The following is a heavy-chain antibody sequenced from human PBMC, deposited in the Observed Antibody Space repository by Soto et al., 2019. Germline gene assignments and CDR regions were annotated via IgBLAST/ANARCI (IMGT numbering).Heavy chain of an antibody. CDR2: ISYDGSNK. CDR1: GFTFSSYA. Sequence: GGSLRLSCEASGFTFSSYAIHWVRQAPGRGLEWVSVISYDGSNKYYADSVKGRFSVSRDDSMSTVYLQMGSLRPEDTALYYCARDSLVFCGGDCMGCDFWGQGTQVTVSS. J-gene: IGHJ4*02. D-gene: IGHD2-21*02. V-gene: IGHV3-30-3*01. CDR3: ARDSLVFCGGDCMGCDF.